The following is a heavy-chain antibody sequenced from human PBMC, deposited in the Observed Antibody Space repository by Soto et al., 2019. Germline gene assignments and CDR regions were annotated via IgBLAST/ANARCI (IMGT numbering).Heavy chain of an antibody. CDR2: IYYSGTT. J-gene: IGHJ4*02. D-gene: IGHD1-26*01. V-gene: IGHV4-59*08. Sequence: WTWLRQPPGKGLEWMGYIYYSGTTTNYNPSLKSRVTLSVDTSKNQFSLKLSSVTVADTAVYYCARLGGSYAVPHFDYWGQGTLVTVSS. CDR3: ARLGGSYAVPHFDY.